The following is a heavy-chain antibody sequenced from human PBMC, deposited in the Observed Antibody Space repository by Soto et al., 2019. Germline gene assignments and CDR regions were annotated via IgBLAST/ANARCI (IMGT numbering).Heavy chain of an antibody. V-gene: IGHV3-48*01. J-gene: IGHJ6*03. CDR1: GFAFSIYS. Sequence: SLGLSCAAAGFAFSIYSMNWVRQAPGKGLEWVSYISSSSSTIYYADSVKGRFTISRDNAKSSLYLQMNSLRAEDTAVYYATRTAYMDVWGKGTTVTVSS. CDR3: TRTAYMDV. D-gene: IGHD2-2*01. CDR2: ISSSSSTI.